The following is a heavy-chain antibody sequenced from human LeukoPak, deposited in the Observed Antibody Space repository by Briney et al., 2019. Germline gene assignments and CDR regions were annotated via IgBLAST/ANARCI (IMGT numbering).Heavy chain of an antibody. CDR3: ARDDSTGYLYLDY. D-gene: IGHD3-22*01. CDR1: GFTFGSYW. Sequence: GGSLRLSCAASGFTFGSYWMSWVRQAPGKGLEWVANTKEDGSETYYVDSVKGRFTISRDNAKNALYLQMNSLRGEDTAVYYCARDDSTGYLYLDYWGQGSLATVSS. J-gene: IGHJ4*02. CDR2: TKEDGSET. V-gene: IGHV3-7*01.